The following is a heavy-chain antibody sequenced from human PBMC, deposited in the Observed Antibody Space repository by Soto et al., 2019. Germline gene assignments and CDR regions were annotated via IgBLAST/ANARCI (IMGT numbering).Heavy chain of an antibody. CDR2: IKTKVESYAT. Sequence: EVQLVESGGGLVQPGGSLKLSCAASGFTLSGFDIHWVRQASGEGLEWVGRIKTKVESYATELAASVKGRFTISRDDAKNTAYLEMNSLKTEDTAVYYCTSRYCSGGGCYSDFDYWGQGTLVTVSA. CDR3: TSRYCSGGGCYSDFDY. D-gene: IGHD2-15*01. J-gene: IGHJ4*02. V-gene: IGHV3-73*01. CDR1: GFTLSGFD.